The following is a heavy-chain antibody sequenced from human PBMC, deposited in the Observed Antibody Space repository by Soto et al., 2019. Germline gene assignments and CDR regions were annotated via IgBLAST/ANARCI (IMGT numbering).Heavy chain of an antibody. J-gene: IGHJ5*02. D-gene: IGHD3-22*01. CDR1: GYPFTGHY. CDR3: ARDNSVYDLTWWFDP. V-gene: IGHV1-46*01. CDR2: INPSGAFT. Sequence: QVQLVQSGAEVKKPGASVRVSCKASGYPFTGHYMHWVRQAPGQGLEWMGLINPSGAFTIYAPKFQGRVTMTRDTSTSTDYMELSSLRSEDTAVYYCARDNSVYDLTWWFDPWGQGTLVTVSS.